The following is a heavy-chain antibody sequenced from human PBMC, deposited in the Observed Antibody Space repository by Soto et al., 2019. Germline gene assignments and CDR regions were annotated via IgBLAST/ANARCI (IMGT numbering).Heavy chain of an antibody. CDR2: INAGNGNT. J-gene: IGHJ4*02. Sequence: ASVKVSCKASGYTFTSYAMHWVRQAPGQRLEWMGWINAGNGNTKYSQKIQGRENINRDTSESTTYKELNSMRSEDTAVYYCARDTGHSSGYYDYWGQGTLVTVSS. CDR1: GYTFTSYA. CDR3: ARDTGHSSGYYDY. D-gene: IGHD3-22*01. V-gene: IGHV1-3*01.